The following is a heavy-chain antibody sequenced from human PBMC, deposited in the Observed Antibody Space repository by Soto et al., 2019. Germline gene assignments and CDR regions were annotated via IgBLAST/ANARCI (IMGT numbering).Heavy chain of an antibody. V-gene: IGHV4-61*01. CDR1: GGCISSSSYY. CDR3: ARANYFVSSGYSPDAFDI. D-gene: IGHD3-22*01. CDR2: IYYSGST. J-gene: IGHJ3*02. Sequence: SETLSLTCTVSGGCISSSSYYWSWIRQPPGKGLEWIGYIYYSGSTNYNPSLKSRVTISVDTSKNQFSLKLSSVTAADTAVYYCARANYFVSSGYSPDAFDICDQGPMLSV.